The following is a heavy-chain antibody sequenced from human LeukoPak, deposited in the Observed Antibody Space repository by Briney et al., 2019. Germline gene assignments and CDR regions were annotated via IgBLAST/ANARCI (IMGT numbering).Heavy chain of an antibody. CDR2: VHLDGRT. V-gene: IGHV4/OR15-8*01. CDR3: AREGGFYRPLDY. CDR1: GGSLTNTNW. J-gene: IGHJ4*02. Sequence: RTSETLSPPRRVFGGSLTNTNWWTWVPPPPGKGLEGIGEVHLDGRTNYNPSLKSRLIMSVDLPENHISLKLTSVTAADTAVYYCAREGGFYRPLDYSGQGTLVTVSS. D-gene: IGHD2/OR15-2a*01.